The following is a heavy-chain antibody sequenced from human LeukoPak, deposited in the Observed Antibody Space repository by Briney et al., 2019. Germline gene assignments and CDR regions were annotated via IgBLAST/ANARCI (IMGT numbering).Heavy chain of an antibody. Sequence: SETLSLTCTVSGGSISSSSYYWGWIRQPPWKGLEWIGSIYYSGSTYYNPSLKSRVTISVDTSKNQFSLKLSSVTAADTAVYYCARHLSPRGYSYGWGYFDLWGRGTLVTVSS. D-gene: IGHD5-18*01. CDR1: GGSISSSSYY. V-gene: IGHV4-39*01. J-gene: IGHJ2*01. CDR3: ARHLSPRGYSYGWGYFDL. CDR2: IYYSGST.